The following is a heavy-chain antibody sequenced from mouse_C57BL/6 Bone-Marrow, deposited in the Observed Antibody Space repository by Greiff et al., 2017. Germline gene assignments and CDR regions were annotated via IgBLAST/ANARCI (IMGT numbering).Heavy chain of an antibody. V-gene: IGHV5-9-1*02. CDR3: TRDYSNYEREMDY. CDR1: GFTFSSYA. CDR2: ISSGGDYI. D-gene: IGHD2-5*01. Sequence: EVQLVESGEGLVKPGGSLKLSCAASGFTFSSYAMSWVRQTPETRLEWVAYISSGGDYIYYADTVKGRFTISRDNARNTLYLQMSSLKSEDTAMYYCTRDYSNYEREMDYWGQGSSVTVSS. J-gene: IGHJ4*01.